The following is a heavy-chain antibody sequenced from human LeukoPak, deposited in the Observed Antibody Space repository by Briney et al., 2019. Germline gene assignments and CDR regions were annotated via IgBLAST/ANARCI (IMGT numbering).Heavy chain of an antibody. J-gene: IGHJ4*02. V-gene: IGHV3-53*01. CDR3: AKDHYWSIDY. CDR2: IHSDGTT. Sequence: PGGSLRLSCAASEFSVSHNYMSWVRQAPGKGLEWVSVIHSDGTTHYADSVKGRFTISRDIAKNTLYLQMNSLRAEDTGVYYCAKDHYWSIDYWGRGTLVTVSS. CDR1: EFSVSHNY. D-gene: IGHD3-3*01.